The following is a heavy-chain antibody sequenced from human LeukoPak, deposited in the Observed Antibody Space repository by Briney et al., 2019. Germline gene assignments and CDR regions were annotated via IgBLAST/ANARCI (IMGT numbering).Heavy chain of an antibody. CDR2: IYYSGST. CDR1: GGSISSYY. Sequence: SETLSLTCTVSGGSISSYYCSWFRQPPGKGLEWIGYIYYSGSTNYNPSLKSRVTISVDTSKNQFSLKLSSVTAADTAVYYCARGPLRFLEWQEGNWFDPWGQGTLVTVSS. J-gene: IGHJ5*02. V-gene: IGHV4-59*01. CDR3: ARGPLRFLEWQEGNWFDP. D-gene: IGHD3-3*01.